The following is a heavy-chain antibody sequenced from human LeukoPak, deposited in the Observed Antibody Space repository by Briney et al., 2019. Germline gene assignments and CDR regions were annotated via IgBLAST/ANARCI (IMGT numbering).Heavy chain of an antibody. V-gene: IGHV3-23*01. Sequence: GGSLRLSCAASGFTFSSYAMSWVRQAPGKGLEWVSAISGSGGSTYYADSVKGRFTISRDNSKNTLYLQMNSLRAEDTAVYYCARVGYCGGDCYSGYYYAMDVWGQGTTVTVSS. D-gene: IGHD2-21*02. CDR2: ISGSGGST. J-gene: IGHJ6*02. CDR1: GFTFSSYA. CDR3: ARVGYCGGDCYSGYYYAMDV.